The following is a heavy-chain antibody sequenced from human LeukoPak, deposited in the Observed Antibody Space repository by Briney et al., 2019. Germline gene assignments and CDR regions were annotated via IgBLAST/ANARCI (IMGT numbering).Heavy chain of an antibody. V-gene: IGHV4-59*02. CDR1: GGSVSSYY. Sequence: SETLSLTCTVSGGSVSSYYWSWIRQPPGKGLEWIGYIYYSGSTNYNPSLKSRVTISVDTSKNQFSLKLSSVTAADTAVYYCARGGTLLWFGDYGMDVWGQGTTVTVSS. J-gene: IGHJ6*02. CDR3: ARGGTLLWFGDYGMDV. D-gene: IGHD3-10*01. CDR2: IYYSGST.